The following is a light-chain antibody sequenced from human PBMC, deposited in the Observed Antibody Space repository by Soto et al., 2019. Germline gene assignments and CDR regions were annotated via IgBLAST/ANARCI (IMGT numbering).Light chain of an antibody. Sequence: QSVLTQPPSVSAAPGQKVTISCSGSSSNIGNDYVSWYQQLPGAAPKLLIYDNGERPSGIPDRFSGSKSGTSATLGISGLQTGDEADYYCATWDTYLNSGVFGGGTKLTVL. CDR1: SSNIGNDY. J-gene: IGLJ3*02. CDR2: DNG. CDR3: ATWDTYLNSGV. V-gene: IGLV1-51*01.